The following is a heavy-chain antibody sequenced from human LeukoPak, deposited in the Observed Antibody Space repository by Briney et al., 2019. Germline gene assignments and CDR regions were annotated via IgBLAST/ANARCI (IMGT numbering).Heavy chain of an antibody. D-gene: IGHD1-26*01. V-gene: IGHV4-61*01. CDR3: ARAAYSGSYHSDY. J-gene: IGHJ4*02. CDR1: GVSVNSGSYY. Sequence: SETLSLTCTVSGVSVNSGSYYWNWIRQPPGKGLEWIGYIYYSGSTNYNPSLKSRVTISVDTSKNQFSLKLSSVTAADTAVYYCARAAYSGSYHSDYWGQGTLVTVSS. CDR2: IYYSGST.